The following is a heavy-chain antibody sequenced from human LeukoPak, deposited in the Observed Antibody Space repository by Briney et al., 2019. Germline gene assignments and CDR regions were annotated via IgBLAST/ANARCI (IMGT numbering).Heavy chain of an antibody. CDR3: ARAGISMIVVAHLNV. V-gene: IGHV4-59*08. D-gene: IGHD3-22*01. Sequence: SETLSLTCTVSGGSISSYYWSWIRQPPGKGLEWIGYIYYSGSTNYNPSLKSRVTISVDTSKNQFSLKLSSVTAADTAVYYCARAGISMIVVAHLNVWGQGTMVTVSS. CDR1: GGSISSYY. CDR2: IYYSGST. J-gene: IGHJ3*01.